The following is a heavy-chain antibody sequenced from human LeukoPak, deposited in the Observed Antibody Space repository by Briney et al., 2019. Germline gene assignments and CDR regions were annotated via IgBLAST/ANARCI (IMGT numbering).Heavy chain of an antibody. CDR3: ARKRAATNINAFDI. CDR1: GFTFDDYA. Sequence: PGGSLRLSCSASGFTFDDYAMSWVRQAPGGGLQWVSSIDWTGTKTLYEDSVRGRFTISRDNAKNSLDLQINSLTAADTALYFCARKRAATNINAFDIWGQGTMVAVSS. CDR2: IDWTGTKT. D-gene: IGHD6-13*01. J-gene: IGHJ3*02. V-gene: IGHV3-20*04.